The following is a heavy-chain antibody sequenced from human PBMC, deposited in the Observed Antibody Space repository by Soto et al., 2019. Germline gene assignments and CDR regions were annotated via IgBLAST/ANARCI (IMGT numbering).Heavy chain of an antibody. CDR3: ANWVEVAMATFDY. CDR2: ISGSRHRT. D-gene: IGHD3-16*01. Sequence: EVQLLESGGGLVQPGGSLRLSCAASGFTFSSYAMRWARQAPGEGLEWVSAISGSRHRTYDADSVKGPFTISRENSKSNRCVQRDSVRSDDTAVYYCANWVEVAMATFDYGGQGPQFTVSS. V-gene: IGHV3-23*01. CDR1: GFTFSSYA. J-gene: IGHJ4*02.